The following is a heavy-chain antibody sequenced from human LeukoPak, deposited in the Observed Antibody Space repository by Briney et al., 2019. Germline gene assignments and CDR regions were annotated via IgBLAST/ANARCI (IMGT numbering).Heavy chain of an antibody. CDR1: GFTFTSYG. CDR3: AKGKPWVSPAPHFDY. V-gene: IGHV3-30*18. D-gene: IGHD6-13*01. CDR2: ISYDGNNQ. J-gene: IGHJ4*02. Sequence: PGGSLRLSCAASGFTFTSYGMHWVRQAPGKGLEWVALISYDGNNQYYADSMKGRFTISRDNSKNTLYLQMNSLRAEDTAVYYCAKGKPWVSPAPHFDYWGQGTLVTVSS.